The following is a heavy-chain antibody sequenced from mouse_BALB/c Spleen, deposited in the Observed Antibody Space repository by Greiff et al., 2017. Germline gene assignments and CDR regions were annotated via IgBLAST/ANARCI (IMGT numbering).Heavy chain of an antibody. J-gene: IGHJ4*01. CDR3: ARQEAARAMDY. CDR2: ISSGGSYT. D-gene: IGHD3-2*02. Sequence: DVMLVESGGGLVKPGGSLKLSCAASGFTFSSYAMSWVRQTPEKRLEWVATISSGGSYTYYPDSVKGRFTISRDNAKNTLYLQMSSLRSEDTAMYYCARQEAARAMDYWGQGTSVTVSS. V-gene: IGHV5-9-3*01. CDR1: GFTFSSYA.